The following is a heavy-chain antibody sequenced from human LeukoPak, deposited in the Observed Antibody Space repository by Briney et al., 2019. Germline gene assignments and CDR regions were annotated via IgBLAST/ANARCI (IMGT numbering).Heavy chain of an antibody. CDR3: ARGRYCSSTSCYVHNFDY. CDR2: ISSSGRTI. J-gene: IGHJ4*02. D-gene: IGHD2-2*01. V-gene: IGHV3-48*03. Sequence: GGSLRLSCAASRFTFSSYEMNWVRQAPGKGLEWVSYISSSGRTIYYADSVKGRFTISRDNAKNSLYLQMNSLRAGDTAVYYCARGRYCSSTSCYVHNFDYWGQGTLVTVSS. CDR1: RFTFSSYE.